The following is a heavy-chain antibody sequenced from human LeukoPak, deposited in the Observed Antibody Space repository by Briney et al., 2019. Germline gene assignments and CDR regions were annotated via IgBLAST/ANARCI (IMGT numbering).Heavy chain of an antibody. V-gene: IGHV3-30*04. CDR3: ARVQREYYYDSSGIMGN. Sequence: GGSLRLSCAASGFTFSDYAMHWLRQAPGKGLEWVAVISYDGSKKYYADSVKGRFTISRDNSKNTLYLQMNSLRVEDTAVYYCARVQREYYYDSSGIMGNWGQGTLFTVSS. D-gene: IGHD3-22*01. CDR1: GFTFSDYA. J-gene: IGHJ4*02. CDR2: ISYDGSKK.